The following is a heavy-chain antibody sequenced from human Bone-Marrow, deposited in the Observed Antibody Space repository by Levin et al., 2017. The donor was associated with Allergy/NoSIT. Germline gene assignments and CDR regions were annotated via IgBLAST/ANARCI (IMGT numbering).Heavy chain of an antibody. CDR2: ISSSSSYI. CDR1: GFTFSSYS. J-gene: IGHJ6*03. V-gene: IGHV3-21*01. CDR3: ARDRYLPGRGMVPPRDYMDG. Sequence: GESLKISCAASGFTFSSYSMNWVRQAPGKGLEWVSSISSSSSYIYYADSVKGRFTISRDNAKNSLYLQMNSLRAEDTAVYYCARDRYLPGRGMVPPRDYMDGWGKGTTVTVSS. D-gene: IGHD1-26*01.